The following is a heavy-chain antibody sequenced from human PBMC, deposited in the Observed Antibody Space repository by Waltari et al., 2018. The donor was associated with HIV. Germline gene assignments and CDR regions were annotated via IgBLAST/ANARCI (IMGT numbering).Heavy chain of an antibody. V-gene: IGHV3-30*01. Sequence: QVQLVESGGGVVQPGRSLRLSCAASGFTFRNYAIHWVRQAPGKGLEWVTVISYDGIEKFYAASVKGRFTIARDNSKNTLYLQMNSLRAEDTAVYYCARGRGGPDYWGQGTRVTVSS. CDR3: ARGRGGPDY. CDR2: ISYDGIEK. J-gene: IGHJ4*02. D-gene: IGHD3-10*01. CDR1: GFTFRNYA.